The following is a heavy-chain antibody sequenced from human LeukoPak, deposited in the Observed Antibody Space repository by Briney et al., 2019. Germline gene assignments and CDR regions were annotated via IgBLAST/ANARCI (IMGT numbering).Heavy chain of an antibody. V-gene: IGHV4-39*01. CDR2: IYYSGST. CDR3: ARLRSDGTI. D-gene: IGHD2-15*01. Sequence: SETLSLTCTVSGDSISTDTYYWGWIRQPPGKGLEWIGSIYYSGSTYYNPSLRSRVTISVDTSKNQFSLKLSSVTAADTAVYYCARLRSDGTIWGQGTLVTVSS. J-gene: IGHJ4*02. CDR1: GDSISTDTYY.